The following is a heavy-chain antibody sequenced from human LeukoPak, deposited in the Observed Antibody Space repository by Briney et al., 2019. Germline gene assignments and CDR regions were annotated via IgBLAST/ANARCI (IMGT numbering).Heavy chain of an antibody. Sequence: ASVKVSCKASGYTFTSYYMHWVRQAPGQGLEWMGIINPSGGSTSYAQKFQGRVTMTRDMSTSTVYMELSSLRSKDTAVYYCARGITPYYYYMDVWGKGTTVTVSS. CDR1: GYTFTSYY. CDR3: ARGITPYYYYMDV. D-gene: IGHD3-16*01. V-gene: IGHV1-46*01. CDR2: INPSGGST. J-gene: IGHJ6*03.